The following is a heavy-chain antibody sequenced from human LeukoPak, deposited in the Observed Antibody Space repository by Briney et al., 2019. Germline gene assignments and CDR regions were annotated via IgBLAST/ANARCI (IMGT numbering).Heavy chain of an antibody. D-gene: IGHD3-16*01. V-gene: IGHV1-2*02. CDR2: INPNSGGT. Sequence: ASVKVSRKASGYTFTGYYMHWVRQAPGQGLEWMRWINPNSGGTNYAQKFQGRVTMTRDTSISTAYMELSRLRSDDTAVYYCARDSRTTVRLGYWGQGTLVTVSS. CDR3: ARDSRTTVRLGY. CDR1: GYTFTGYY. J-gene: IGHJ4*02.